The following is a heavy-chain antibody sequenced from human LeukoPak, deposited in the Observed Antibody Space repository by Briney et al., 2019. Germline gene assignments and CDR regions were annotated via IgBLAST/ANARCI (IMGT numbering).Heavy chain of an antibody. J-gene: IGHJ4*02. CDR2: ISWNSGSI. CDR3: ANENYYGSGSYADH. D-gene: IGHD3-10*01. CDR1: GFTFDDYA. Sequence: QAGGSLRLSCAASGFTFDDYAMHWVRQAPGKGLEWVSGISWNSGSIGYADSVKGRFTISRDNSKNTLYLQMNSLRAEDTAVYYCANENYYGSGSYADHWGQGTLVTVSS. V-gene: IGHV3-9*01.